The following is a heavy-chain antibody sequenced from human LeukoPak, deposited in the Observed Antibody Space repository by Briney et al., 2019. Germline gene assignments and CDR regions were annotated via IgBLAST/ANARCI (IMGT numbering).Heavy chain of an antibody. CDR1: GYTFTSYY. V-gene: IGHV1-46*01. Sequence: GASVKVSCKASGYTFTSYYMHWVRQAPGQGLEWMGIINPSGGSTSYAQKFQGRVTMTRDMSTSTVYMELSSLRSEDTAVYYCARSHVGSKLLWFGELFLNWFDPWGQGTLVTVSS. D-gene: IGHD3-10*01. CDR3: ARSHVGSKLLWFGELFLNWFDP. J-gene: IGHJ5*02. CDR2: INPSGGST.